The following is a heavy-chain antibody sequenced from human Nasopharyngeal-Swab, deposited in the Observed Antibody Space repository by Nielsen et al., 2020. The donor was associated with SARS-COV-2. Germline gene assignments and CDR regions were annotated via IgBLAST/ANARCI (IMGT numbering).Heavy chain of an antibody. J-gene: IGHJ4*02. Sequence: WVGQAPGQGLEWMGWINTNTGNPTYAQGFTGRFVFSLDTSVSTAYLQISSLKAEDTAVYYCARGYSSGFHDYWGQGTLVTVSS. CDR3: ARGYSSGFHDY. V-gene: IGHV7-4-1*02. CDR2: INTNTGNP. D-gene: IGHD6-19*01.